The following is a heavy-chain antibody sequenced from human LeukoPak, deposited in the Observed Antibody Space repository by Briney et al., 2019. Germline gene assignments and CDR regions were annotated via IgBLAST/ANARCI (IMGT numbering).Heavy chain of an antibody. CDR2: IKSKTDGGTT. J-gene: IGHJ4*02. CDR3: TTVLTYYYGSGSYYKIPFDY. Sequence: GGSLRLSCAASGFTFSNAWMSWVRQAPGKGLEWVGRIKSKTDGGTTDYAAPVKGRFTISRDDSKNTLYLQMNSLKTEDTAVYYCTTVLTYYYGSGSYYKIPFDYWGQGTLVAVSS. D-gene: IGHD3-10*01. CDR1: GFTFSNAW. V-gene: IGHV3-15*01.